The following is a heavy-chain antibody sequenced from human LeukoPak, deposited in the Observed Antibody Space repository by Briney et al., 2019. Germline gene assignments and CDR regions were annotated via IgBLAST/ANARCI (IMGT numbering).Heavy chain of an antibody. D-gene: IGHD3-10*01. CDR1: GGPISTHY. Sequence: SETLSLACIVSGGPISTHYWSWSRQPPGKGLEWIGYNDYSGSTSYNPSLKSRVTISVDTSKNQFSLKLNSVTAADTAVYYCARGATFRGTYYMDVWGKGTTVTVSS. J-gene: IGHJ6*03. CDR3: ARGATFRGTYYMDV. CDR2: NDYSGST. V-gene: IGHV4-59*11.